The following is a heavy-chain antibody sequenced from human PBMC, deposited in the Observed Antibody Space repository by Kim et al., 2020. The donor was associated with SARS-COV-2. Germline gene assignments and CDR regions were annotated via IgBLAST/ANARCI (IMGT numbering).Heavy chain of an antibody. D-gene: IGHD2-15*01. CDR3: ARHNEVAGPAYY. V-gene: IGHV4-39*01. J-gene: IGHJ4*02. CDR2: LYTTGNT. Sequence: SETLSLTCTVSGDSVSSNYYWGWLRQSPGKGLEWIGSLYTTGNTYFNPSLKSRVTISLDKSKNQFSLQLRSVTAADTAVYYCARHNEVAGPAYYWGQGTL. CDR1: GDSVSSNYY.